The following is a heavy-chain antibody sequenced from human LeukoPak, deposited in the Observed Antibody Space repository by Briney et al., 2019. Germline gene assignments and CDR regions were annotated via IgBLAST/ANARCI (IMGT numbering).Heavy chain of an antibody. J-gene: IGHJ4*02. CDR2: INHSGST. Sequence: TSETLSLTCAVYGGSFSGYYWSWIRQPPGKGLEWIGEINHSGSTNYNPSLKSRVTISVDTSKNQFSLKLSSVTAADTAVYYCARGLVDTAMAPFDYWGQGTLVTVSS. CDR1: GGSFSGYY. CDR3: ARGLVDTAMAPFDY. D-gene: IGHD5-18*01. V-gene: IGHV4-34*01.